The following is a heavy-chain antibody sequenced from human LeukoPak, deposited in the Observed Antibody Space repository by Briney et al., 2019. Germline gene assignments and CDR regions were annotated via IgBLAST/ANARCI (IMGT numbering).Heavy chain of an antibody. CDR3: ARGTTAQLPQVDY. Sequence: ASVKVSCKASGDTFTSYYMQWVRQAPGQGLEWMGIINPSGDSTSYAQKFQGRVTMTRDTSTSTVYMELRSLRSEDTAVYYCARGTTAQLPQVDYWGHGTPVTVSS. V-gene: IGHV1-46*01. CDR2: INPSGDST. CDR1: GDTFTSYY. J-gene: IGHJ4*01. D-gene: IGHD2-2*01.